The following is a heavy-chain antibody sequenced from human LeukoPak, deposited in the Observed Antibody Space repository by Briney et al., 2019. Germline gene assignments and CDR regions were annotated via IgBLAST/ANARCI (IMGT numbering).Heavy chain of an antibody. CDR3: AKGRDGYNADFDY. Sequence: GGSLRLSCAASGFTFSSYAMSWVHQAPGKGLEWVSGISGSGGSTYYADSVKGRFTISRDNSKNTLYLQMNSLRAEDTAVYYCAKGRDGYNADFDYWGQGTLVTVSS. CDR1: GFTFSSYA. D-gene: IGHD5-24*01. J-gene: IGHJ4*02. V-gene: IGHV3-23*01. CDR2: ISGSGGST.